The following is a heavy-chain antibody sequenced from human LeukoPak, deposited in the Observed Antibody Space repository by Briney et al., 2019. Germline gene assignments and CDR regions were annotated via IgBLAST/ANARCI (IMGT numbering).Heavy chain of an antibody. CDR3: ARDPPERDEYQLLSNWFDP. CDR1: GGTFSSYT. V-gene: IGHV1-69*04. Sequence: SGKVSCKASGGTFSSYTISWVRQAPGQGLEWMGRIIPILGIANYAQKFQGRVTITADKSTSTAYMELSSLRSEDTAVYYCARDPPERDEYQLLSNWFDPWGQGTLVTVSS. J-gene: IGHJ5*02. CDR2: IIPILGIA. D-gene: IGHD2-2*01.